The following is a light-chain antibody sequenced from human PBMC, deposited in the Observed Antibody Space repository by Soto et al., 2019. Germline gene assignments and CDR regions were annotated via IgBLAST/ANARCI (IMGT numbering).Light chain of an antibody. V-gene: IGKV3-20*01. CDR1: QSVSSSH. Sequence: DIVLTQSPGTLSLPPGERAILSCSASQSVSSSHLAWYQQKPGQAPWLLIYGASSRATGIPDRFSGSGSGTDFSLTISRLEPEDFAVYYCQHYGTSPPALTFGGGTKVEIK. CDR3: QHYGTSPPALT. J-gene: IGKJ4*01. CDR2: GAS.